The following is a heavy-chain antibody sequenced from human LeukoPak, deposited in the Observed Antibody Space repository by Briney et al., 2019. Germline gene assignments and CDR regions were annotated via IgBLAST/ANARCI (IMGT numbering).Heavy chain of an antibody. CDR2: INPSGGST. V-gene: IGHV1-46*01. CDR3: AALLSGTGYFDY. J-gene: IGHJ4*02. Sequence: ASVKVSCKASGYTFTSYYMHWVRQAPAQGLEWMGIINPSGGSTSYAQKFQGRVTMTRDTSTSTVYMELSSLRSEDTAVYYCAALLSGTGYFDYWGQGTLVTVSS. CDR1: GYTFTSYY. D-gene: IGHD3-10*01.